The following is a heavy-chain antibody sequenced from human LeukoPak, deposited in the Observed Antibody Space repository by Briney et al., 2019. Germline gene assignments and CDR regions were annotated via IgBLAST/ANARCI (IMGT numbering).Heavy chain of an antibody. CDR3: AKDAYSRGDY. Sequence: PGGSLRLSCAASGLSFSSHWMSWVRQAPGKGLEWVANINQDGSVINYVGSVKGRFTISRDNAENSLCLQMNSLRGDGTALYYCAKDAYSRGDYWGQGTLVTVSS. V-gene: IGHV3-7*01. D-gene: IGHD2-21*01. CDR2: INQDGSVI. J-gene: IGHJ4*02. CDR1: GLSFSSHW.